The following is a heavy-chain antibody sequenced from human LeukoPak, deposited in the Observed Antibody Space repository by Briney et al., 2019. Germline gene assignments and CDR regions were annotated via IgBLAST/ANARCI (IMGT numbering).Heavy chain of an antibody. CDR3: ARDQERYSSSWYVSANF. V-gene: IGHV1-18*01. CDR1: GYTFTSYG. Sequence: GASVKVSCKASGYTFTSYGITWVRQAPGQGLEWLGWISPYNGNTNYAQKLQGRVTMTTDTSTSTAYMELRSLRSDDTAVYYCARDQERYSSSWYVSANFWGQGTLVTASS. D-gene: IGHD6-13*01. CDR2: ISPYNGNT. J-gene: IGHJ4*02.